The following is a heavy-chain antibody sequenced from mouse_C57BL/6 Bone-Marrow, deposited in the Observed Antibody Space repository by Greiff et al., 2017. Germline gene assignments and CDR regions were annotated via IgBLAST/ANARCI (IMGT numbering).Heavy chain of an antibody. CDR3: ARLWAIDCYWYFDV. J-gene: IGHJ1*03. CDR1: GYTFTSYG. V-gene: IGHV1-81*01. D-gene: IGHD3-1*01. CDR2: IYPRSGNT. Sequence: VQLQQSGAELARPGASVKLSCKASGYTFTSYGISWVKQRTGQGLEWIGEIYPRSGNTYYNEKFKGKATLTADKSSSTAYMELRSLTSEDSAVYFCARLWAIDCYWYFDVWGTGTTITVSS.